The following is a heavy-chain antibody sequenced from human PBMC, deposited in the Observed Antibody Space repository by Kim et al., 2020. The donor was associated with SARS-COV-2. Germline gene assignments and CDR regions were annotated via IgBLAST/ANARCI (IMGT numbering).Heavy chain of an antibody. CDR2: IKSDTAGKAT. CDR3: TTSSRPCAHSFYY. CDR1: GFTFTSTW. Sequence: GGSLRLSCAASGFTFTSTWMRWVRQAPGKGLEWVGHIKSDTAGKATDYAAPVRFTFSISSSNSNHTLHMQIRSLETAATYYYYCTTSSRPCAHSFYY. J-gene: IGHJ6*01. D-gene: IGHD6-6*01. V-gene: IGHV3-15*01.